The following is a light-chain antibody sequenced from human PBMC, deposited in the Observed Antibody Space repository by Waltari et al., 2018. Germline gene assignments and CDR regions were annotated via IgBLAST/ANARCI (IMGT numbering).Light chain of an antibody. CDR3: SSYTSSTTGI. J-gene: IGLJ2*01. CDR1: SSDVGGYKF. Sequence: QSALTQSDSVSGSPGQSITISCTGTSSDVGGYKFVSWSQHHPGEAPKVIIFDATNRPSGVSYRFSGSESGNSASLTISGLQAEDEAYDYCSSYTSSTTGIFGGGTKLTVL. CDR2: DAT. V-gene: IGLV2-14*03.